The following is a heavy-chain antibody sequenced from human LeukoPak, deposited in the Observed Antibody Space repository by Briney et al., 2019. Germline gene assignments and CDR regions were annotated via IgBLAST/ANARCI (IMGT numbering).Heavy chain of an antibody. CDR2: ISGSADST. Sequence: GGSLRLSCAASGFTFSSFALSWVRQAPGKGLEWVSGISGSADSTYYADSVKGRFTISRDNSKNTLFLQMNSLRAEDTALYYCAKGRGFCSGGSCYYYYYIDVWGKGTTVTVSS. J-gene: IGHJ6*03. D-gene: IGHD2-15*01. CDR1: GFTFSSFA. CDR3: AKGRGFCSGGSCYYYYYIDV. V-gene: IGHV3-23*01.